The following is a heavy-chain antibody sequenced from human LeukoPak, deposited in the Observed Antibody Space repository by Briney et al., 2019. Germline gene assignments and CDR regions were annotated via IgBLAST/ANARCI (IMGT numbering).Heavy chain of an antibody. CDR1: GFTFSSYG. D-gene: IGHD4-17*01. CDR3: AGGDYGSLGY. V-gene: IGHV3-30*03. Sequence: GRSLRLSCAASGFTFSSYGMHWVRQAPGKGLEWVAVISYDGSNKYYADSVKGRFTISRDNSKNTLYLQMNSLRAEDTAVYYCAGGDYGSLGYWGQGTLVTVPS. CDR2: ISYDGSNK. J-gene: IGHJ4*02.